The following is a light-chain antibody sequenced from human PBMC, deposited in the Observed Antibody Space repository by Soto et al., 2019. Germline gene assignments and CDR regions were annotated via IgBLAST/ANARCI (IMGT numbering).Light chain of an antibody. CDR3: AAWDTTLNGFV. V-gene: IGLV1-44*01. CDR1: SSNIGSST. J-gene: IGLJ1*01. Sequence: QSVLTQPPSASGTPGQRVTISCSGSSSNIGSSTVNWYQQLPGTAPKLLIYADDQRPSGVPDRFSGSKSGTSASLAISGLQSEDEADYFCAAWDTTLNGFVFGTGTKLTVL. CDR2: ADD.